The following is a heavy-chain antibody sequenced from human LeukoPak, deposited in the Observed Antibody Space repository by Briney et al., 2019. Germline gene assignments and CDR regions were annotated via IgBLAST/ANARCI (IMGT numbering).Heavy chain of an antibody. CDR3: AKGPGRQWTHKYYFDY. V-gene: IGHV3-23*01. Sequence: PGGSLRLSCAASGFTFSSYAISWVRQAPGKGLEWVSAISGSGGSTYYADPVKGRFTISRDNSKNTLYLQMNSLRAEDTAVYYCAKGPGRQWTHKYYFDYWGQGTLVTVSS. D-gene: IGHD3-10*01. J-gene: IGHJ4*02. CDR2: ISGSGGST. CDR1: GFTFSSYA.